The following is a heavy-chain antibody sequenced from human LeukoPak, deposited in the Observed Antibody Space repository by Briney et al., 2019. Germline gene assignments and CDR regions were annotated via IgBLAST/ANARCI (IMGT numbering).Heavy chain of an antibody. D-gene: IGHD2-15*01. J-gene: IGHJ4*02. Sequence: ASVNVSCKASGYTFTGYYMHWVRQAPGQGLEWMGWMNPNSGNTGYAQKFQGRVTMTRNTSISTAYMELSSLRSEDTAVYYCARGICSGGSCYDKTDYWGQGTLVTVSS. CDR2: MNPNSGNT. CDR3: ARGICSGGSCYDKTDY. V-gene: IGHV1-8*02. CDR1: GYTFTGYY.